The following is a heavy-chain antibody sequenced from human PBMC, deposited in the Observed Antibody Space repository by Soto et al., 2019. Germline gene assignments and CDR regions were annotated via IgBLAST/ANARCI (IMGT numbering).Heavy chain of an antibody. D-gene: IGHD1-7*01. Sequence: ASVKVSCKASGYTFTRYGISWLRQAPGQGLEWMGWISASNGNTHYAQRFQGRVTVTTDTSTSTAYVELRSLRSDDTAVYYCARDVDIGTRPTGDWFDSWGQGTLVTVSS. CDR1: GYTFTRYG. CDR2: ISASNGNT. V-gene: IGHV1-18*01. J-gene: IGHJ5*01. CDR3: ARDVDIGTRPTGDWFDS.